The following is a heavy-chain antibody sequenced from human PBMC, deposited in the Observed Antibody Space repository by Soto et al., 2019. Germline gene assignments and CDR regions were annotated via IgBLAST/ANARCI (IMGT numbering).Heavy chain of an antibody. V-gene: IGHV3-23*01. J-gene: IGHJ4*02. Sequence: GGSLRLSCAASGFTFSSYTMSWARQAPGKGLEWVSTISGSGRSTYYADSVKGRFSISRDNAKKSLFLQMDSLRAEDTAVYYCARAVYDYWSGYQMYFDSWGQGTLVTVSS. CDR1: GFTFSSYT. CDR2: ISGSGRST. CDR3: ARAVYDYWSGYQMYFDS. D-gene: IGHD3-3*01.